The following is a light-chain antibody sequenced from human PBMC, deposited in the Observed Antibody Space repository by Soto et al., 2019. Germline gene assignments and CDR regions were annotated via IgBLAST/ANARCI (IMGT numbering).Light chain of an antibody. J-gene: IGLJ3*02. CDR1: SSDVGAYNS. V-gene: IGLV2-8*01. CDR3: NSHGGSNNFWV. CDR2: EVN. Sequence: QSVLTQPPSASGSPGQSVTISCTGTSSDVGAYNSVSWYQQHPGKAPRLMIYEVNKRPSGVPDRFSGSKSGNIASLTVSGLQAEDEADYYCNSHGGSNNFWVFGGGTKVTVL.